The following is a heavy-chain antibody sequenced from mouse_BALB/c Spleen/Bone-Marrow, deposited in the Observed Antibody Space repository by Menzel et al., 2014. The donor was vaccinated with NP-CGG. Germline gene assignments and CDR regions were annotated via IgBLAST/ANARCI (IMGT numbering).Heavy chain of an antibody. CDR2: INSNGGST. CDR3: ARDLAY. CDR1: GFTFSSYG. J-gene: IGHJ3*01. Sequence: EVKVVESGGGLVQPRGSLKLSCAASGFTFSSYGMSWVRQTPDKRLELVATINSNGGSTYYPDSVKGRFTISRDNAKNTLYLQMSSLKSEDTAMYYCARDLAYWGQGTLVTVSA. V-gene: IGHV5-6-3*01.